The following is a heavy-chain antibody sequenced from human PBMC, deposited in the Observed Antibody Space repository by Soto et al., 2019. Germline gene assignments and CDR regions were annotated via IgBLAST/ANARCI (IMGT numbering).Heavy chain of an antibody. D-gene: IGHD3-9*01. Sequence: QVQLVESGGGVVQPGRSLRLSCAASGFTFSSYAMHWVRQAPGKGLEWVAVISYDGSNKYYADSVKGRFTISRDNSKNTLYLQMNSLRAEDTAVYYCARVSIGYYNRWFAPWGQGTLVTVSS. V-gene: IGHV3-30-3*01. CDR3: ARVSIGYYNRWFAP. CDR2: ISYDGSNK. J-gene: IGHJ5*02. CDR1: GFTFSSYA.